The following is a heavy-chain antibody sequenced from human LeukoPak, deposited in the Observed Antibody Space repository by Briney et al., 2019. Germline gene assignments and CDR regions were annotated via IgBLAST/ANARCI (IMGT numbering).Heavy chain of an antibody. CDR1: GFTFSNYA. V-gene: IGHV3-23*01. Sequence: GGSLRLSCTASGFTFSNYAMTWVRQAPGRGLEWVSTISGGGGSTHYADSVKGRFIISRDNSKNTLSLQMNSLRAEDTAVYYCARGHSSGWYYFDYWGQGTLVTVSS. J-gene: IGHJ4*02. CDR3: ARGHSSGWYYFDY. D-gene: IGHD6-19*01. CDR2: ISGGGGST.